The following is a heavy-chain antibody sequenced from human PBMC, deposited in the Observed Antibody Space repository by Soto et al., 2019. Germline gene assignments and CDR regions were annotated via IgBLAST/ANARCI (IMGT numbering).Heavy chain of an antibody. CDR1: GFTFSSYG. J-gene: IGHJ5*02. CDR3: ARDGRYWISTSCQGGFDP. CDR2: IWYDGSNK. V-gene: IGHV3-33*01. Sequence: QVQLVESGGGVVQPGRSLRLSCAASGFTFSSYGMHWVRQAPGKGLEWVAVIWYDGSNKYYADSVKGRFTISRDNSKNTLYLQMTSLRAEDTAVYYCARDGRYWISTSCQGGFDPWGQGTLVTVS. D-gene: IGHD2-2*01.